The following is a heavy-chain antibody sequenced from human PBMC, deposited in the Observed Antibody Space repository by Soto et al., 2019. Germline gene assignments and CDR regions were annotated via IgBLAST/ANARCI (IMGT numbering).Heavy chain of an antibody. Sequence: QVQLVQSGAEVKKPGSSVKVSCKASGGTFSSYAISWVRQAPGQGLEWMGGIIPIFGTANYEQKFQGRGTITADETPGTAQLEVGRLKSEDTGLYYCAGPQLGMATAYYFDYWGQGTLVTVSS. V-gene: IGHV1-69*01. CDR1: GGTFSSYA. CDR2: IIPIFGTA. D-gene: IGHD5-18*01. CDR3: AGPQLGMATAYYFDY. J-gene: IGHJ4*02.